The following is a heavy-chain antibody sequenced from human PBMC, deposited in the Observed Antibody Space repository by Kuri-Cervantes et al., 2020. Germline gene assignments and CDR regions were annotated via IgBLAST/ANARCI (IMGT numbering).Heavy chain of an antibody. CDR2: ISWNSGGI. Sequence: GGSLRLSCAASGFTFDDYAMHWVRQAPGKGLEWVSGISWNSGGIGYADSVKGRFTISRDNAKNSLYLQMNSLRDEDTAVYYCARGHYGEADAFDIWGQGTMVTVSS. J-gene: IGHJ3*02. V-gene: IGHV3-9*01. D-gene: IGHD4-17*01. CDR3: ARGHYGEADAFDI. CDR1: GFTFDDYA.